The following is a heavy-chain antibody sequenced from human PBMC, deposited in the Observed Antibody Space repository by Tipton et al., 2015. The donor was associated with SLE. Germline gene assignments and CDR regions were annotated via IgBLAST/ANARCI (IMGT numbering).Heavy chain of an antibody. CDR3: ARRRIAARPGLDY. V-gene: IGHV4-34*01. CDR1: GGSFSGYY. Sequence: TLSLTCAVYGGSFSGYYWSWIRQPPGKGLEWIGEINHSGSTNYNPSLKSRVTISVDTSKNQFSLKLSSVTAADTAVYYCARRRIAARPGLDYWGQGTLVTVSS. CDR2: INHSGST. J-gene: IGHJ4*02. D-gene: IGHD6-6*01.